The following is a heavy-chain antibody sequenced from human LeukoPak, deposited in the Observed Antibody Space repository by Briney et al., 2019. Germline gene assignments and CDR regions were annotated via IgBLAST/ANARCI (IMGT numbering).Heavy chain of an antibody. V-gene: IGHV3-30*03. Sequence: GRSLRLSCAATGFTFSGYGMHWVRQAPGKGLEWVAAISYDGSIKYYADSVKGRFTISRDNSKNTLYLQMNSLRAEDTAVYYCARGNPRDGYKRRLYFDNWGQGTLVTVSS. CDR2: ISYDGSIK. J-gene: IGHJ4*02. D-gene: IGHD5-24*01. CDR3: ARGNPRDGYKRRLYFDN. CDR1: GFTFSGYG.